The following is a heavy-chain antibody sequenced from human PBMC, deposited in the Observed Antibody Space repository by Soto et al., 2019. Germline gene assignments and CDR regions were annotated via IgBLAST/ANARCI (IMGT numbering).Heavy chain of an antibody. D-gene: IGHD6-13*01. CDR3: ARDRPGWSSSWYSPYDY. CDR2: INGGNGNT. Sequence: QVQLVQSGAEVKKPGASVKVSCKASGYTFTTYAMHWVRQAPGQRFEWMGWINGGNGNTKYSEKFKDRVTISRVTSXSXXYMELSSLRSEDTAVYYCARDRPGWSSSWYSPYDYWGQGTLVTVSS. V-gene: IGHV1-3*01. J-gene: IGHJ4*02. CDR1: GYTFTTYA.